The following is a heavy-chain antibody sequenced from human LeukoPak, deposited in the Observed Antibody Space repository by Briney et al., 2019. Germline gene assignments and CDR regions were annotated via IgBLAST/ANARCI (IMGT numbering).Heavy chain of an antibody. V-gene: IGHV4-4*07. Sequence: SETLSLTCTVSGGSISSYYWSWIRQPAGKGLEWIGRIYTSGSTNYNPSLKSRVTVSVDTSKNQFSLKLSSVTAADTAVYYCARDLGEQWLVFFDYWGQGTLVTVSS. J-gene: IGHJ4*02. CDR3: ARDLGEQWLVFFDY. CDR1: GGSISSYY. D-gene: IGHD6-19*01. CDR2: IYTSGST.